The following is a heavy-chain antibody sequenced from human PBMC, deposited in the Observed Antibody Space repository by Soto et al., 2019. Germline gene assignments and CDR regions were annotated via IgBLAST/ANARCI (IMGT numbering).Heavy chain of an antibody. D-gene: IGHD6-13*01. CDR3: ARGTMGWQQSNCFDP. V-gene: IGHV1-8*01. CDR1: GYTFTSYD. J-gene: IGHJ5*02. CDR2: MNSNSGNT. Sequence: QVQLVQSGAEVKKPGASVKVSCKASGYTFTSYDINWVRQATGQGLEWMGWMNSNSGNTGFAQKFQGIGTMTRDTSISTAYMERSRLTSEDTAVYYCARGTMGWQQSNCFDPWGKGTLVTVSS.